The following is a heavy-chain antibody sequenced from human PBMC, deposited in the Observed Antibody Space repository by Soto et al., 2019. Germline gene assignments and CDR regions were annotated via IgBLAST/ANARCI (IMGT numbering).Heavy chain of an antibody. Sequence: PGGSLRLSCAASGFIVSSNYMSWVRQAPGKGLEWVSAISGSGGSTYYADSVKGRFTISRDNAKNSLYLQMNSLRAEDTAVYYCARGARYNWNYDWFDPWGQGTLVTVSS. J-gene: IGHJ5*02. D-gene: IGHD1-7*01. CDR2: ISGSGGST. CDR3: ARGARYNWNYDWFDP. CDR1: GFIVSSNY. V-gene: IGHV3-23*01.